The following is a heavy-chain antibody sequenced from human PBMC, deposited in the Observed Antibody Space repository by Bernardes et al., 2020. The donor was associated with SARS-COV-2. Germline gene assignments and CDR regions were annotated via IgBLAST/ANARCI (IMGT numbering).Heavy chain of an antibody. V-gene: IGHV4-34*01. CDR1: GGSFSGYY. D-gene: IGHD1-26*01. CDR3: ARSLRYSGSYVDYYGMDV. Sequence: SETLSLTCAVYGGSFSGYYWSWIRQPPGKGLEWIGEINHSGSTNYNPSLKSRVTISVDTSKNQFSLKLSSVTAADTAVYYCARSLRYSGSYVDYYGMDVWGQGTTVTVSS. J-gene: IGHJ6*02. CDR2: INHSGST.